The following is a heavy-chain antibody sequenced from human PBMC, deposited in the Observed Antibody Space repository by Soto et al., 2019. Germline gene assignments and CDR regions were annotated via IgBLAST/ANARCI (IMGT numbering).Heavy chain of an antibody. J-gene: IGHJ6*02. V-gene: IGHV1-18*04. CDR1: GYTFTSHG. D-gene: IGHD2-2*02. CDR3: ARARYCASPSCYKHYYYGMDT. CDR2: ISTYNSRT. Sequence: QDQLVQSGAEVKKPGASVKISCVASGYTFTSHGISWVRQAPGQGLEWLGWISTYNSRTHYAQKVQGRVTMTTDTSTSTAYLDLRSLTFDDTAVYYCARARYCASPSCYKHYYYGMDTWGQGTTVTVSS.